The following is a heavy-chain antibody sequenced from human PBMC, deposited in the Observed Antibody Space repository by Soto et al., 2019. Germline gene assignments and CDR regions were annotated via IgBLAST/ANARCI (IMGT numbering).Heavy chain of an antibody. CDR3: ARDYEAGESSLDY. CDR1: GYTFTGYY. D-gene: IGHD3-10*01. V-gene: IGHV1-2*04. Sequence: QVPLVQSGAEVKKPGASVKVSCKASGYTFTGYYMHWVRQAPGQGLEWMGWINPNSGGTNYAQKFQGWVTMTRDTSISTAYMELSRLRSDDTAVYYCARDYEAGESSLDYWGQGTLVTVSS. CDR2: INPNSGGT. J-gene: IGHJ4*02.